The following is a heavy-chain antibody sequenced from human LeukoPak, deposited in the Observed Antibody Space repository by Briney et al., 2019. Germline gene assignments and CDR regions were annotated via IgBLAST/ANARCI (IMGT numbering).Heavy chain of an antibody. V-gene: IGHV3-49*03. CDR3: TRVASRVMTTYYFDY. J-gene: IGHJ4*02. Sequence: PGGSLRLSCTASGFTFGDYALSWFRQAPGKGLEWVAFIRSRAYGATTEYAASVKDRFTISRDDSESIAYLHMNSLKTGDTAVYYCTRVASRVMTTYYFDYWGQGALVTVSS. CDR1: GFTFGDYA. CDR2: IRSRAYGATT. D-gene: IGHD3-16*01.